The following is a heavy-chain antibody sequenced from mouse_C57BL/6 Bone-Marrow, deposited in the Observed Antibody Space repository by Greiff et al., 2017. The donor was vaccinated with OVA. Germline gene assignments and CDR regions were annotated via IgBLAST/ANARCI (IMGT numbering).Heavy chain of an antibody. D-gene: IGHD2-3*01. CDR1: GYAFRSSW. Sequence: QVQLKESGPELVKPGASVKISCKASGYAFRSSWMNWVKQRPGTGLEWIGRIYPGDGDTNYNGKFKGKATLTADKSSSTASMQLSSLTSEDSAVYFCARHEDGYYASYFDYWGQGTTLTVSS. CDR2: IYPGDGDT. CDR3: ARHEDGYYASYFDY. V-gene: IGHV1-82*01. J-gene: IGHJ2*01.